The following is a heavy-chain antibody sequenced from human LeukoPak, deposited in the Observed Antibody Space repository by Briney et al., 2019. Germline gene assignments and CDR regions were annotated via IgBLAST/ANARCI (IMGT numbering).Heavy chain of an antibody. J-gene: IGHJ4*02. D-gene: IGHD3-10*01. CDR3: ARDIVSGSGSLDY. CDR2: VKSDGSNP. CDR1: RFSFSNYW. Sequence: GGSLRLSCAASRFSFSNYWMHCVRQAPGKRLVWVSRVKSDGSNPSYADSVKGRFTISRDNAENMLYLQMNTLGAEDTAVYYCARDIVSGSGSLDYWGQGTLVTVSS. V-gene: IGHV3-74*01.